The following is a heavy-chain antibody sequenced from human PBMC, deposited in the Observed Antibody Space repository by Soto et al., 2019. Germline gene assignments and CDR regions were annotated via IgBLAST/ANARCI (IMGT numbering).Heavy chain of an antibody. CDR1: GYTFTSYG. D-gene: IGHD6-19*01. CDR3: ARVAYSSGWYGEITLQSP. J-gene: IGHJ5*02. Sequence: ASVKVSCKASGYTFTSYGISWVRQAPGQGLEWMGWISAYNGNTNYAQKLQGRVTMTTDTSTSTAYMELRSLRSDDTAVYYYARVAYSSGWYGEITLQSPWGQGTLVTVSS. V-gene: IGHV1-18*01. CDR2: ISAYNGNT.